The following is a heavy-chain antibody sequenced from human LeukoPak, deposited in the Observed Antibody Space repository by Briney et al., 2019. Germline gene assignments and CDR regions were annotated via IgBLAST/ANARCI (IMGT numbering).Heavy chain of an antibody. CDR3: ARVYWYFDL. V-gene: IGHV3-7*01. CDR1: GFTFSSYW. CDR2: IKQDGSEK. J-gene: IGHJ2*01. Sequence: GGSLRLSCEASGFTFSSYWMSWVRQAPGKGLEWVANIKQDGSEKYYVDSVKGRFTISRDNAKNSLYLQMNSLRAEDTAVYYCARVYWYFDLWGRGTLVTVSS.